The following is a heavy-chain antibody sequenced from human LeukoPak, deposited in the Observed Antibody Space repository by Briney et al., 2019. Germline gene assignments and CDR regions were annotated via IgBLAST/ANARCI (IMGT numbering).Heavy chain of an antibody. J-gene: IGHJ5*02. CDR1: GDSISTSNSY. CDR2: IYYSGNT. V-gene: IGHV4-39*01. D-gene: IGHD3-3*01. Sequence: SETLSLTCSVSGDSISTSNSYWGWIRQPPEKGLEWIGSIYYSGNTYYNASLKSRVTISVDTSKNQFSLKLSSVTAADTAVYYCARPDKYDFWFDPWGQGTLVTVSS. CDR3: ARPDKYDFWFDP.